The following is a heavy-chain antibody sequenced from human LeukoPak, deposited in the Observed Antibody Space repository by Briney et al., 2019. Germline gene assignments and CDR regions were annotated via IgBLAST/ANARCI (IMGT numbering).Heavy chain of an antibody. Sequence: QPGGSLRLSCAASGFIFSTYAMHWVRQAPGKGLEYVSAISNHGGSTYYANSVKGRFIISRDNSKNTLYLQMGNLRIEDMAVYYCARESATSGWLFDYWGQGTLVTASS. V-gene: IGHV3-64*01. D-gene: IGHD6-19*01. CDR1: GFIFSTYA. J-gene: IGHJ4*02. CDR2: ISNHGGST. CDR3: ARESATSGWLFDY.